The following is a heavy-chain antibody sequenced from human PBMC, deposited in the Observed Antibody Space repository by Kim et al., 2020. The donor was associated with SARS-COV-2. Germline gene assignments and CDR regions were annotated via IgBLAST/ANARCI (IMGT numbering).Heavy chain of an antibody. D-gene: IGHD2-21*02. CDR1: GYTFTSYG. CDR2: ISAYNGNT. V-gene: IGHV1-18*04. Sequence: ASVKVSCKASGYTFTSYGISWVRQAPGQGLEWMGWISAYNGNTNYAQKLQGRVTMTTDTSTSTAYMELRSLRSDDTAVYYCARKVSGGDCYSWGYYYAMDVWGQGTTVTVSS. J-gene: IGHJ6*02. CDR3: ARKVSGGDCYSWGYYYAMDV.